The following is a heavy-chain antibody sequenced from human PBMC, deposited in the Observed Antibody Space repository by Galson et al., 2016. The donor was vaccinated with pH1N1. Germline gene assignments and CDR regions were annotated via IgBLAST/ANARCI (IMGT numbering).Heavy chain of an antibody. V-gene: IGHV1-18*01. CDR2: INVHNGHT. Sequence: SVKVSCKASGYTFTSFGITWVRQAPGQGLEWMGWINVHNGHTDYAQRLQGRVAMTTDTSTSTAYMELRSLRSDDTAVYYCARVAGNNEWGYYFDYWGQGTLVTVSS. J-gene: IGHJ4*02. CDR1: GYTFTSFG. CDR3: ARVAGNNEWGYYFDY. D-gene: IGHD6-19*01.